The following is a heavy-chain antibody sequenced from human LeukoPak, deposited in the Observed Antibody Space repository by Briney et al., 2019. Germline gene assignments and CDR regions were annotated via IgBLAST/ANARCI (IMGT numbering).Heavy chain of an antibody. CDR2: IKSDGRT. CDR3: ARAPSEIGGYYPEYFRH. D-gene: IGHD3-22*01. V-gene: IGHV3-74*01. J-gene: IGHJ1*01. Sequence: GGSLRLSCAASGFTFSNYWMHWVRHAPGKGLGWVSRIKSDGRTNSPHSVKGRFTIPRDNAKNTLSLQMNSLRAEDTGVYYCARAPSEIGGYYPEYFRHWGQGTLITVSS. CDR1: GFTFSNYW.